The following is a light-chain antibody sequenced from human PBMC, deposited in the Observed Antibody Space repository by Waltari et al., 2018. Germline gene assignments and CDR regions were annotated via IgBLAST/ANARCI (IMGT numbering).Light chain of an antibody. J-gene: IGKJ1*01. Sequence: DIQMTQSPSSLSASEGDRVTITCRASQSISTYLNWYQQKPGKAPKLLICAASILQSGVPSRFSGSGSGTDFTLTISSLQPEDFATFYCQQSYSSPRTFGQGTKVEIK. CDR3: QQSYSSPRT. CDR1: QSISTY. CDR2: AAS. V-gene: IGKV1-39*01.